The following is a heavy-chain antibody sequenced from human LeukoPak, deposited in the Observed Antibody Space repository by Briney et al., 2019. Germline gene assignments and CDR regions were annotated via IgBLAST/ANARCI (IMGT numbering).Heavy chain of an antibody. CDR1: GLTFSSYA. CDR2: ISGSGGST. J-gene: IGHJ5*02. Sequence: GGSLRLSCAASGLTFSSYAMSWVRQAPGKGLKWVSAISGSGGSTYYADSVKGRFTISRDNSKNTLYLQMNSLRAEDTAVYYCANGQWLDPPSWFDPWGQGTLVTVSS. CDR3: ANGQWLDPPSWFDP. D-gene: IGHD6-19*01. V-gene: IGHV3-23*01.